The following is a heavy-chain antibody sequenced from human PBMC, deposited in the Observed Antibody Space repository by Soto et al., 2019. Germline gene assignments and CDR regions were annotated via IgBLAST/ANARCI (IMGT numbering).Heavy chain of an antibody. Sequence: GGSLRLSCTASGFTFGDYAMSWFRQAPGKGLEWVGFIRSKAYSGTAEYAASVKGRFTMSRDDSKNIAYLQMNSLKTEDTAVYYCSRDRSGITMIRGVDDYWGKGTLVTVSS. CDR3: SRDRSGITMIRGVDDY. V-gene: IGHV3-49*03. D-gene: IGHD3-10*01. J-gene: IGHJ4*02. CDR1: GFTFGDYA. CDR2: IRSKAYSGTA.